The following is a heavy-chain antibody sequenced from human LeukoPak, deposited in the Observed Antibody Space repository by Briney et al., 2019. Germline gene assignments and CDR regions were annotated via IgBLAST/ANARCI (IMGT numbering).Heavy chain of an antibody. CDR1: GFTVSSNY. CDR2: IYSGGST. CDR3: ARDGWYYGSGSWYMDV. J-gene: IGHJ6*03. Sequence: GGSLRLSCAASGFTVSSNYMSWVRQAPGRRLEWVSVIYSGGSTYYADSVKGRFTISRDNSKNTLYLQMNSLRAEDTAVYYCARDGWYYGSGSWYMDVWGKGTTVTVSS. V-gene: IGHV3-53*01. D-gene: IGHD3-10*01.